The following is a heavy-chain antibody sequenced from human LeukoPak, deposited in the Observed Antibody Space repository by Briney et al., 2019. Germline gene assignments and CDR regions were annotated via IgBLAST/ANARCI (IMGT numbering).Heavy chain of an antibody. V-gene: IGHV4-34*01. CDR2: INHSGRI. D-gene: IGHD3-16*01. CDR1: GGSFSGYY. Sequence: SETLSLTCAVSGGSFSGYYWSWIRQPPEKGLEWIGEINHSGRIQYNPSLKSRVTISVDTSKNQFSLNLSSVTAADTAVYYCARVLRFVITHYAFDIWGQGTMVTVSS. J-gene: IGHJ3*02. CDR3: ARVLRFVITHYAFDI.